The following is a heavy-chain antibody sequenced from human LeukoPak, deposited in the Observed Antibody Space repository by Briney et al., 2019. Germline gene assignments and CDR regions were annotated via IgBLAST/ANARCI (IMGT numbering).Heavy chain of an antibody. J-gene: IGHJ5*02. CDR2: SRGKTHSYTT. D-gene: IGHD2-15*01. CDR1: GFTLSDHY. V-gene: IGHV3-72*01. Sequence: GGSLRLSCAASGFTLSDHYIDWVRQAPGKGLEWIGRSRGKTHSYTTEYVASVKGRFTISRDDSKNSLYLQMYSLKIEDTAVYYCVRGYCSGATCYTFDPWGQGTLVSVSS. CDR3: VRGYCSGATCYTFDP.